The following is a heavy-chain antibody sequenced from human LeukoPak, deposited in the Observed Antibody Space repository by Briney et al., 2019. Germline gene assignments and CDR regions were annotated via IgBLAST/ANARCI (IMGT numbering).Heavy chain of an antibody. Sequence: SETLSLTCAVYGGSFSGYYWSWIRQPPGKGLEWIGEINHSGSTNYNPSLKSRVTISVDTSKNQFSLKLSSVTAADMAVYYCARGCGVRYFDWLQTTDNWFDPWGQGTLVTVSS. J-gene: IGHJ5*02. CDR1: GGSFSGYY. CDR3: ARGCGVRYFDWLQTTDNWFDP. D-gene: IGHD3-9*01. V-gene: IGHV4-34*01. CDR2: INHSGST.